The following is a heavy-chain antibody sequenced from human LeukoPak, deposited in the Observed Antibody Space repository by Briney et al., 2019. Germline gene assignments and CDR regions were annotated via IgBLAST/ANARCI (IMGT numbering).Heavy chain of an antibody. CDR3: ARGFPPRRNYDRSGYYSYNFDY. CDR1: GYTFTDYY. CDR2: ISAYNGHT. Sequence: ASVKVSCKASGYTFTDYYLHWVRQAPGQGLEWMGWISAYNGHTNYAQKLQGRVTMTTDTSTSTASMELRSLRSDDTAVYYCARGFPPRRNYDRSGYYSYNFDYWGQGTLVTVSS. J-gene: IGHJ4*02. V-gene: IGHV1-18*04. D-gene: IGHD3-22*01.